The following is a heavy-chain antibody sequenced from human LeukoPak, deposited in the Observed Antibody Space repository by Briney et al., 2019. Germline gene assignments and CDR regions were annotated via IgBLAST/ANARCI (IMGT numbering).Heavy chain of an antibody. Sequence: PSETLSLTCTVSGYSISSGYYWGWIRQPPGKGLEWIGSIYHSGSTFYNPSLKSRVTISVDTSKNQFSLKLSSVTAADTAVYYCAKLVDTAMGPNYWGQGTLVTVSS. CDR2: IYHSGST. D-gene: IGHD5-18*01. V-gene: IGHV4-38-2*02. J-gene: IGHJ4*02. CDR3: AKLVDTAMGPNY. CDR1: GYSISSGYY.